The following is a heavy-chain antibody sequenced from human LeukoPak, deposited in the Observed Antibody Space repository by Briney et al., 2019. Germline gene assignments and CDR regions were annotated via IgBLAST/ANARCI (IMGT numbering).Heavy chain of an antibody. CDR2: FYYSGST. D-gene: IGHD6-13*01. J-gene: IGHJ5*02. CDR1: GGSISSSSYY. V-gene: IGHV4-39*07. CDR3: ARDQNKLAAADPFDP. Sequence: PSDTVSLICTVCGGSISSSSYYWGWIRKPPGEGLEWIGCFYYSGSTYYNPSLKSRATISVDTSKNQFSLKLSSVTAADTAVYYCARDQNKLAAADPFDPWGQGTLVTVSS.